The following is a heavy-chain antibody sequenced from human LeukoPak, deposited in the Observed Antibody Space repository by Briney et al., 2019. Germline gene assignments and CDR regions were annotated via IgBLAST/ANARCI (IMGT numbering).Heavy chain of an antibody. CDR2: IYWDDDK. CDR1: GFSLSTSGVG. Sequence: SGPTLVKPTQTLTLTCTFSGFSLSTSGVGVGWIRQPPGKALEWLALIYWDDDKRYSPSLESRLTITKDTSKNQVVLTMTNTDPVATATYYCAHFTSHRIATHWGQGTLVTVSS. CDR3: AHFTSHRIATH. V-gene: IGHV2-5*02. D-gene: IGHD6-13*01. J-gene: IGHJ4*02.